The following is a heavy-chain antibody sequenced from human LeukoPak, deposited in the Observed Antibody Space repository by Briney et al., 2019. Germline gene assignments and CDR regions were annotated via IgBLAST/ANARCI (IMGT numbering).Heavy chain of an antibody. J-gene: IGHJ4*02. Sequence: ASVKVSCKASGYTFTDYYMHWVRQAPGQGFEWMGWINPNDGDTNYAQKFQGRVTMTRDTSISTAHMEVSRLRSDDTAVYYCARANFLYCSSTTCLFDHWGQGTLVTVSS. CDR3: ARANFLYCSSTTCLFDH. D-gene: IGHD2-2*01. CDR2: INPNDGDT. CDR1: GYTFTDYY. V-gene: IGHV1-2*02.